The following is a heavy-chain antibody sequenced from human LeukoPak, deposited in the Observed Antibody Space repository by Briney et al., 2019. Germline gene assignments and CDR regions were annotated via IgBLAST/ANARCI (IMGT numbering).Heavy chain of an antibody. V-gene: IGHV3-23*01. CDR3: ATDRVPHYGMHV. Sequence: TGGSLRLSCAASGFTFSSYAMSWVRQAPGKGLEWVSAISGSGGSTYYADSVKGRFTISRDNFKNTLYLQMNNLRAEDSAVYFCATDRVPHYGMHVWGQGTTVTVSS. CDR1: GFTFSSYA. CDR2: ISGSGGST. J-gene: IGHJ6*02. D-gene: IGHD3-10*01.